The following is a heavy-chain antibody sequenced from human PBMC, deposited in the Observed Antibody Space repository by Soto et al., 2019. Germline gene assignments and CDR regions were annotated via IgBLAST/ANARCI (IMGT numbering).Heavy chain of an antibody. CDR3: AEHPAYYFDSSGYYFFDY. Sequence: PGGSLRLSCAASGFTFSSYAMTWVRQAPGKGLEWVSAISGSGGATYYADSVKGRFTISRDSSKNTLYLQMNSLRAEDTAVYYCAEHPAYYFDSSGYYFFDYWGQGTLVTVSS. CDR1: GFTFSSYA. CDR2: ISGSGGAT. V-gene: IGHV3-23*01. D-gene: IGHD3-22*01. J-gene: IGHJ4*02.